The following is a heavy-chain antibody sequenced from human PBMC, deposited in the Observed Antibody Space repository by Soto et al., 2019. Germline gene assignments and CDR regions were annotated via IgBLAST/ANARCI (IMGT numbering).Heavy chain of an antibody. J-gene: IGHJ4*02. Sequence: QVQLVQSGAEVKKPGASVKVSRKASGYTFTSYAIHWVRQAPGQRLEWMGWINAGNGNTKYSQKFQGRVTITRDTSASAAYMELSSLRPEDTAVYYCASGSGTYSPDYWGQGTLVTVSS. D-gene: IGHD1-26*01. V-gene: IGHV1-3*01. CDR3: ASGSGTYSPDY. CDR2: INAGNGNT. CDR1: GYTFTSYA.